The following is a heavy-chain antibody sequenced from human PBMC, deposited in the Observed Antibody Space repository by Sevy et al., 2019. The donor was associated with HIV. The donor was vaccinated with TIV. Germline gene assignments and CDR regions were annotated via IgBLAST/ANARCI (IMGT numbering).Heavy chain of an antibody. Sequence: GGSLRLSCAASGFTVSSNYMSWVRQAPGKGLEWVSVIYSGGSTYYADSVKGRFTISRDNSKNTLYLQMNSLRAEDTAVYYCARAPWDSSGYSAFDIWGQGTMVTVSS. CDR1: GFTVSSNY. CDR3: ARAPWDSSGYSAFDI. CDR2: IYSGGST. D-gene: IGHD3-22*01. V-gene: IGHV3-66*01. J-gene: IGHJ3*02.